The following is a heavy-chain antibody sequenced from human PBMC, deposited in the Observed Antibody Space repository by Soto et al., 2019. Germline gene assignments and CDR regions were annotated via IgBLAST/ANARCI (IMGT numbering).Heavy chain of an antibody. D-gene: IGHD3-10*01. J-gene: IGHJ6*02. CDR2: IFSNDEK. Sequence: GSGPTLGNPTGTLPLACTVSWFSLRNARMGVSWIRQPPGKALEWLAHIFSNDEKSYSTSLKSRLTISKDTSKSQVVLTMTNMDPVDTATYYCARMSRAYYYYGMAVWGQGTTVTVSS. V-gene: IGHV2-26*01. CDR3: ARMSRAYYYYGMAV. CDR1: WFSLRNARMG.